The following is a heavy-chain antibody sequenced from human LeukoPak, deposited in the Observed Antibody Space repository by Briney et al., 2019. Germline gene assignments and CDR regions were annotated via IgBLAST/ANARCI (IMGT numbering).Heavy chain of an antibody. CDR1: GGSISSGGYS. V-gene: IGHV4-30-2*01. Sequence: SQTLSLTCAVSGGSISSGGYSWSWIRQPPGKGLEWIGYIYHSGSTYYNPSLKSRVTISVDRSKNQFPLKLSSVTAADTAVYYCARGTSYCTNGVCYREGMDVWGQGTTVTVSS. CDR3: ARGTSYCTNGVCYREGMDV. D-gene: IGHD2-8*01. J-gene: IGHJ6*02. CDR2: IYHSGST.